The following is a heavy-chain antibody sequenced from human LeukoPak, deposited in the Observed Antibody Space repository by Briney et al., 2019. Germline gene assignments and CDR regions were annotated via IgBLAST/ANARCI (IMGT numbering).Heavy chain of an antibody. CDR2: INHSGST. J-gene: IGHJ4*02. Sequence: KASETLSLTCAVYGGSFSGYYWSWIRQPPGKGLEWIGEINHSGSTNYNPSLKSRVTMSVDTSKNRFSLKVSSATAADTAVYYCARGPGRFRTYGYWGQGTLVTVSS. CDR1: GGSFSGYY. CDR3: ARGPGRFRTYGY. V-gene: IGHV4-34*01. D-gene: IGHD3-10*01.